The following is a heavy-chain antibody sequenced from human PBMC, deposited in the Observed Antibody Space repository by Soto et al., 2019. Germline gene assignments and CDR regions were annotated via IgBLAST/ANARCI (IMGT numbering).Heavy chain of an antibody. CDR3: ARIGTGYYYMDV. CDR2: INSDGSRT. Sequence: EVQLVESGGGLVQPGGSLRLSCAASGFTFSSYWMHWVRQAPGEGPIWVSRINSDGSRTTYADSVKGRFTISRDNAKNTVYLQMNSLSAEDTAVYYCARIGTGYYYMDVWGKGTTVTVSS. J-gene: IGHJ6*03. V-gene: IGHV3-74*01. D-gene: IGHD1-1*01. CDR1: GFTFSSYW.